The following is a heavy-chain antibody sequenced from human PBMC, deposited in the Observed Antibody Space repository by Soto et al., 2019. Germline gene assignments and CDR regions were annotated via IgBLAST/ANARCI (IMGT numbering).Heavy chain of an antibody. V-gene: IGHV1-58*02. J-gene: IGHJ3*02. Sequence: ASVKVSCKASGFTFTSSAMQWVRQARGQRLEWIGWIVVGSGNTNYAQKFQERVTITRDMSTSTAYMELSSLRSEDTAVYYCAAFRDYGHPHDATHIRGPAPMVT. CDR2: IVVGSGNT. CDR3: AAFRDYGHPHDATHI. CDR1: GFTFTSSA. D-gene: IGHD4-17*01.